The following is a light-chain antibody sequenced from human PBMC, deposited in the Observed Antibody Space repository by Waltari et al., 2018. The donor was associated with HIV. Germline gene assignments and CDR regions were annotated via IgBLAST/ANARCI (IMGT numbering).Light chain of an antibody. V-gene: IGLV3-1*01. Sequence: SYELTQPPSVSVSPGHTASITCSGEKLGDKYACWYQQKPGQSPVLVIYQNTKRPSGIPERFSGSNSVNTATLTSSGTQAMDEADYYCQAWDINTAGAVFGGGTKLTVL. CDR2: QNT. CDR3: QAWDINTAGAV. CDR1: KLGDKY. J-gene: IGLJ2*01.